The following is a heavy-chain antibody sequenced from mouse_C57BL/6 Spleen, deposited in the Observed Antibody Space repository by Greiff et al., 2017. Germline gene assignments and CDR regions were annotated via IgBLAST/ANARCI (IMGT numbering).Heavy chain of an antibody. V-gene: IGHV1-54*01. J-gene: IGHJ2*01. CDR1: GYAFTNYL. CDR3: ERRGRGRGYYLDY. Sequence: VQLQQSGAELVRPGTSVKVSCKASGYAFTNYLIEWVKQRPGQGLEWIGVINPGSGGTNYNAKFKGKATLTADTSSSTAYMQLSSLTSENSAVYVCERRGRGRGYYLDYWGQGTTLTVSS. CDR2: INPGSGGT.